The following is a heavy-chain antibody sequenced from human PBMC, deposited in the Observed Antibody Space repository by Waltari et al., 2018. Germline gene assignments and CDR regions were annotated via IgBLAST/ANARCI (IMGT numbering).Heavy chain of an antibody. CDR3: ARGYRYDSSERFYLDY. D-gene: IGHD3-22*01. CDR1: GLSMMGYT. CDR2: FIPLSGSQ. V-gene: IGHV1-69*12. J-gene: IGHJ4*02. Sequence: QVQLAQSGAEVRSPGSSVTISCKASGLSMMGYTSRWVRQAPGQGLEWMGGFIPLSGSQIYTQKFQGRLTITADESTRTTVMELRNLKYEDTAVYFCARGYRYDSSERFYLDYWGQGSPVIVS.